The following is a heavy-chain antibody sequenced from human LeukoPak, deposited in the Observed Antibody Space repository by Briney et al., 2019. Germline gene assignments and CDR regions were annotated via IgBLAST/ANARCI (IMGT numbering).Heavy chain of an antibody. D-gene: IGHD3-10*01. J-gene: IGHJ4*02. Sequence: SETLSLTCTVSGGSISSSDYYWGWIRQPAGKGLEWIGRIYTSGSTNYNPSLKSRVTMSVDTSKNQFSLKLSSVTAADTAVYYCARDSPVRGVIIYWGQGTLVTVSS. CDR3: ARDSPVRGVIIY. V-gene: IGHV4-61*02. CDR2: IYTSGST. CDR1: GGSISSSDYY.